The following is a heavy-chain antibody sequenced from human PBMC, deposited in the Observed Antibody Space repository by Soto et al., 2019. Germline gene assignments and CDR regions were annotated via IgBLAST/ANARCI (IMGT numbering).Heavy chain of an antibody. D-gene: IGHD2-2*01. J-gene: IGHJ6*02. CDR3: ARSSTRCYNYYYGLDV. CDR1: GYTFTSYA. CDR2: INAGNGNT. V-gene: IGHV1-3*01. Sequence: ASVKVSCKASGYTFTSYAMHWVRQAPGQRLEWMGWINAGNGNTKYSQKFQGRVTITRDTSASTAYMELSSLRSEDTAVYYCARSSTRCYNYYYGLDVWGQGTTVTVSS.